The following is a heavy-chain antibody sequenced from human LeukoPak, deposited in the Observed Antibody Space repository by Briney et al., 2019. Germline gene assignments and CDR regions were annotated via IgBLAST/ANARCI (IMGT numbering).Heavy chain of an antibody. Sequence: ASVKVSCKASGGTFSSYAISWVRQAPGQGLEWMGGIIPIFGTANYAQKFQGRVTITADKSTSTAYMELSSLRSEDTAVYYCARDLLPLIKAFDIWGQGTMVAVSS. J-gene: IGHJ3*02. CDR2: IIPIFGTA. CDR3: ARDLLPLIKAFDI. CDR1: GGTFSSYA. V-gene: IGHV1-69*06. D-gene: IGHD2-8*01.